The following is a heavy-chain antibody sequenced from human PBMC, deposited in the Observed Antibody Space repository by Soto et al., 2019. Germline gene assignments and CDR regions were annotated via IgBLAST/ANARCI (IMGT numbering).Heavy chain of an antibody. J-gene: IGHJ6*02. CDR3: SSGGVDSDLPSYYGMDV. CDR2: IVVGSGNT. Sequence: QMQLVQSGPEVKKPGTSVKVSCKASGFTFTSSAMQWVRQARGQRLEWLGWIVVGSGNTNYAQKFQERVTITRDMSTSKASMYLSSMRSEATAVYYCSSGGVDSDLPSYYGMDVWGQGTTVTVSS. CDR1: GFTFTSSA. D-gene: IGHD2-15*01. V-gene: IGHV1-58*02.